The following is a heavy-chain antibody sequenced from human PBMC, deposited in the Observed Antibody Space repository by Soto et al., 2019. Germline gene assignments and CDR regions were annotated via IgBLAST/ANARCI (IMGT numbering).Heavy chain of an antibody. Sequence: GRSLRLSCAASGLTFRSYDMSWVRQAPGKGLEWVSAISGSGGSTYYADSVKGRFTISRDNSKNTLYLQMNSLRAEDTAVYYSAKGQWPAPYYYYYYGMDVWGQGTTVTVSS. CDR2: ISGSGGST. CDR1: GLTFRSYD. J-gene: IGHJ6*02. D-gene: IGHD6-19*01. V-gene: IGHV3-23*01. CDR3: AKGQWPAPYYYYYYGMDV.